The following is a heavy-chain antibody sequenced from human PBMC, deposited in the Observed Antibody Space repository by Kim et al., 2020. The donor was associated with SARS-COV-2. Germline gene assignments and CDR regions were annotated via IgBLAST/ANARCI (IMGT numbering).Heavy chain of an antibody. CDR1: GVSVNSDSYH. CDR3: ARRQSSDYWYFDL. J-gene: IGHJ2*01. Sequence: SETLSLTCTVSGVSVNSDSYHWSWIRQSPGKGPEWIGYIFYSGSTNYSPSLKSRVTMSVDTSKNQFSLNLSSVTAADMAVYHCARRQSSDYWYFDLWGRGTLVTVSS. D-gene: IGHD6-19*01. CDR2: IFYSGST. V-gene: IGHV4-61*01.